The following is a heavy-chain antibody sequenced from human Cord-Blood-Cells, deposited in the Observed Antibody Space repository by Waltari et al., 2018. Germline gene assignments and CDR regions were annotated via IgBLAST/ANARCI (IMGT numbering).Heavy chain of an antibody. CDR3: AISLQWQQLVQYCDL. D-gene: IGHD6-13*01. CDR1: GGSFSGSY. Sequence: QVQLQQWGPGLLKPSETLSLTCAVCGGSFSGSYWSRIRQPPGKGGEGVGENNHGGSTNYNPSLKSRVTISVDTSKNPFSLKLGSVTAADTAVYYCAISLQWQQLVQYCDLWGRGTLVTVSS. V-gene: IGHV4-34*01. CDR2: NNHGGST. J-gene: IGHJ2*01.